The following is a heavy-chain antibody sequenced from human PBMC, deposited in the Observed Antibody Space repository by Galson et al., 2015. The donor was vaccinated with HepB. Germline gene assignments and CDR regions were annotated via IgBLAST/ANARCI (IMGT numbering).Heavy chain of an antibody. D-gene: IGHD4-17*01. CDR3: AKGTQRRLTTMTSHNYFDY. Sequence: SLRLSCAASGFSFSSYGMHWVRQAPGKGLEWVSTITGGGRTNYAESVTGRFTISRDNSENTVYLQMSRLRPEDTAVYYCAKGTQRRLTTMTSHNYFDYWGQGTLVAVSS. CDR1: GFSFSSYG. J-gene: IGHJ4*02. CDR2: ITGGGRT. V-gene: IGHV3-23*01.